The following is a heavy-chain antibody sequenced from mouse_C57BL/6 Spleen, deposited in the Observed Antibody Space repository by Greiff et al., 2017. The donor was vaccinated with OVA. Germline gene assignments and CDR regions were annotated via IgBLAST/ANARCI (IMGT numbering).Heavy chain of an antibody. CDR2: ISSGGSYT. D-gene: IGHD2-4*01. J-gene: IGHJ1*03. CDR3: ARFLYDYNWYFDV. Sequence: DVHLVESGGDLVKPGGSLKLSCAASGFTFSSYGMSWVRQTPDKRLEWVATISSGGSYTYYPDSVKGRFTISRDNAKNTLYLQMSSLKSEDTAMYYCARFLYDYNWYFDVWGTGTTVTVSS. CDR1: GFTFSSYG. V-gene: IGHV5-6*01.